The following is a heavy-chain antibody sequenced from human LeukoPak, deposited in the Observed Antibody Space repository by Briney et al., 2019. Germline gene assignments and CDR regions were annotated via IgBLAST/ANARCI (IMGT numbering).Heavy chain of an antibody. CDR2: IGSRSTSI. V-gene: IGHV3-21*01. CDR3: ARESSESFDI. Sequence: KAGGSLRLSCAASGFTFSSYSMNWVRQAPGKGLEWVSSIGSRSTSIYYADSVKGRFTISRDSAKNSLYLQMNSLRAEDTAVYCCARESSESFDIWGQGTMVTVSS. J-gene: IGHJ3*02. D-gene: IGHD6-25*01. CDR1: GFTFSSYS.